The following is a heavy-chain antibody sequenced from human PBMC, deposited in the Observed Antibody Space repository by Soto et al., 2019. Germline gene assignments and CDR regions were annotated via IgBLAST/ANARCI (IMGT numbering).Heavy chain of an antibody. D-gene: IGHD3-22*01. CDR3: TKDQGVVGTDFDY. CDR2: LSYSGGSA. Sequence: EVQLLESGGGLVQPGGSLRLSCAASGFVFSRYAMTWVRQTPGKGLQWVSTLSYSGGSAYYADSVKGRFTISRDNAKNTQYLQMDSMRADDTAVYYCTKDQGVVGTDFDYWGQGTLVTVSS. CDR1: GFVFSRYA. J-gene: IGHJ4*02. V-gene: IGHV3-23*01.